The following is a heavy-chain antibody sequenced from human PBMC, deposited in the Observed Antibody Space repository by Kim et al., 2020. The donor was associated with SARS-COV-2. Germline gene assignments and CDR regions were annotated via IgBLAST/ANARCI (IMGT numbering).Heavy chain of an antibody. D-gene: IGHD3-22*01. CDR1: GGSISSYY. V-gene: IGHV4-59*01. J-gene: IGHJ4*02. Sequence: SETLSLTCTVSGGSISSYYWSWIRQPPGKGLEWIGYIYYSGSTNYNPSLKSRVTISVDTSKNQFSLKLSSVTAADTAVYYCARASNPPYYYDSSGYYLDYWGQGTLVTVSS. CDR3: ARASNPPYYYDSSGYYLDY. CDR2: IYYSGST.